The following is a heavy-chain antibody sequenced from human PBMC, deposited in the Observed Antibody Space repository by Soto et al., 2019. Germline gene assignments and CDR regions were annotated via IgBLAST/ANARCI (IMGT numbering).Heavy chain of an antibody. CDR3: ARGTMLRGPGYYYAMDV. J-gene: IGHJ6*02. CDR1: GDSISRNGYF. CDR2: IYYDGRS. D-gene: IGHD3-10*01. Sequence: PSETLSLTCSVSGDSISRNGYFWTWIRQHPGKGLEWIGCIYYDGRSYYTPSLKSRVIISVDTSKNQFSLNLTAVTAADTAVYYCARGTMLRGPGYYYAMDVWGQGTTVTVSS. V-gene: IGHV4-31*03.